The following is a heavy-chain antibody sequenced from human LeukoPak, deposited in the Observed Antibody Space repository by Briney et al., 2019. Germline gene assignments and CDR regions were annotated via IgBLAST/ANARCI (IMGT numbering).Heavy chain of an antibody. D-gene: IGHD1-20*01. V-gene: IGHV3-48*03. CDR1: GFTFSSYE. J-gene: IGHJ4*02. CDR3: AREVTGTTDY. CDR2: ISSGGTTI. Sequence: GGSLRLSCAASGFTFSSYEMNWVHQAPGKGLEWVSYISSGGTTIYYADSVKGRFTISRDNAKNSLYLQMNSLRVEDTAVYYCAREVTGTTDYWGQGTLVTVSS.